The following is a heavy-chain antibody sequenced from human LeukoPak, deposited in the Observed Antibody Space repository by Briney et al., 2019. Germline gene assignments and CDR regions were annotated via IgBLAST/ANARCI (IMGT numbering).Heavy chain of an antibody. CDR2: IAYDGGHK. CDR1: GFTFSKYA. J-gene: IGHJ4*02. Sequence: GGSLRLSCAASGFTFSKYAFHWVRQAPGKGLEWVAIIAYDGGHKYYADSVKGRFSISRDNSKNTLYLQMNSLRAEDTAVYYCARASETYYFDSWGQGTLVTVSS. D-gene: IGHD1-26*01. CDR3: ARASETYYFDS. V-gene: IGHV3-30-3*01.